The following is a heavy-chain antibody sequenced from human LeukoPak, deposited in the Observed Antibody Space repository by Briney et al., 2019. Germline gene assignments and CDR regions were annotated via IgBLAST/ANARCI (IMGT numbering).Heavy chain of an antibody. CDR1: GLTFSSYE. V-gene: IGHV3-48*03. CDR3: ARGDSGSYYFDY. CDR2: ISSSGSTI. D-gene: IGHD1-26*01. Sequence: GGSLRLSCAASGLTFSSYEMNWVRQAPGKGLEWVSYISSSGSTIYYADSVKGRFTISRDNAKNSLYLQMNSLRAEDTAVYYCARGDSGSYYFDYWGQGTLVTVSS. J-gene: IGHJ4*02.